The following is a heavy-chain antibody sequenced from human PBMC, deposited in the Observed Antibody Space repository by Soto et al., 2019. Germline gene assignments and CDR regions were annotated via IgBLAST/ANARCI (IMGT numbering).Heavy chain of an antibody. CDR3: ARHYAPFYCSSTSCHYRPNDAFDI. V-gene: IGHV4-59*08. Sequence: SSETLSLTCTVSGGSISSNYWSWIRQPPGKGLEWIGYIYYSGSTNYNPSLKSRVTISVDTSKNQFSLKLSSVTAADTAVYYCARHYAPFYCSSTSCHYRPNDAFDIWGQGTMVTVS. J-gene: IGHJ3*02. CDR1: GGSISSNY. CDR2: IYYSGST. D-gene: IGHD2-2*01.